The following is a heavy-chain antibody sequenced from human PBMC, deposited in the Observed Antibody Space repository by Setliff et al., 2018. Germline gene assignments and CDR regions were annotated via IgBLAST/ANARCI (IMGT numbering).Heavy chain of an antibody. CDR2: INHSGST. CDR3: ARGPVMIVATGYFDY. V-gene: IGHV4-34*01. CDR1: GGSFSGYY. Sequence: SETLSLTCAVYGGSFSGYYWSWIRQPPGKGLEWIGEINHSGSTNYNPSLKSRVTISVDTSKNQFSLKLSSVTAADTAVYYCARGPVMIVATGYFDYWGQGTLVTVS. J-gene: IGHJ4*02. D-gene: IGHD3-22*01.